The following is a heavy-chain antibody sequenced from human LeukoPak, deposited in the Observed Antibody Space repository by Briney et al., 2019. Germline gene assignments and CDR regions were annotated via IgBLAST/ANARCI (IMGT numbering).Heavy chain of an antibody. CDR3: ARVRDGGAADF. CDR1: GFTFSDYW. CDR2: TNRDETST. J-gene: IGHJ4*02. Sequence: GGSLRLSCTASGFTFSDYWMQWVRQVPSKGLVWVARTNRDETSTTYADSVKGRFTISRDNAKNTLSLEINSLRAEDTAVYYCARVRDGGAADFWGQGTLVTVSS. V-gene: IGHV3-74*01. D-gene: IGHD4-23*01.